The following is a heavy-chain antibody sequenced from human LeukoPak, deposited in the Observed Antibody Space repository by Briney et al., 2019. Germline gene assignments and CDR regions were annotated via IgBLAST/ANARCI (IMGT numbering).Heavy chain of an antibody. CDR1: GDSVDSSAYY. CDR2: IYYSGGT. D-gene: IGHD3-22*01. CDR3: ARLGFTKILVAAT. Sequence: SETLSLTCTVSGDSVDSSAYYWGWIRQPPGKGLEWIESIYYSGGTYSNPSLKSRVTISIDTSKNQFSLKLSSVTAADTAMYYCARLGFTKILVAATRGQGTLVTVSS. J-gene: IGHJ4*02. V-gene: IGHV4-39*01.